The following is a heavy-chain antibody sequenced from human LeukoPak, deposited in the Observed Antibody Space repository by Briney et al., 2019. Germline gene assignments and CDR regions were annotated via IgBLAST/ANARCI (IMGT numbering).Heavy chain of an antibody. J-gene: IGHJ4*02. V-gene: IGHV4-59*08. D-gene: IGHD5-24*01. Sequence: SETLSLTCTGSGGSMSSYYWSWIRQRPGKGLEWIGYIYYSGSTKYNPSLKSRVTISVDTSKNQFSLKLSSVTAADTAVYYCARGTRAGYNLEPFDYWGQGTLVTVSS. CDR1: GGSMSSYY. CDR2: IYYSGST. CDR3: ARGTRAGYNLEPFDY.